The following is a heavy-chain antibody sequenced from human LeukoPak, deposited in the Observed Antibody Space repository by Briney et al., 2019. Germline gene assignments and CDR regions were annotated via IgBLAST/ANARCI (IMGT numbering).Heavy chain of an antibody. V-gene: IGHV4-59*13. CDR1: GGSINSYY. CDR2: IYYSGST. D-gene: IGHD5-18*01. Sequence: SETLSLTCTVSGGSINSYYWNWIRQPPGKGLEWIGYIYYSGSTNYNPSLKSRVTISVDTSKNQFSLKLSSVTAADTAVYYCAREVDRGYSYGPRRYFDYWGQGTLVTVSS. J-gene: IGHJ4*02. CDR3: AREVDRGYSYGPRRYFDY.